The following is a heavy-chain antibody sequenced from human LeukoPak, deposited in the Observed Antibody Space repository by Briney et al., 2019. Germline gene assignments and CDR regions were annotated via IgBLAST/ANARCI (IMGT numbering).Heavy chain of an antibody. Sequence: SQTLSLTCTVSGVSISSGSYYWTWIRQPAGKGLEWIGRIYPSGSTNYNPSLKSRVTISVDTSKNQFSLKLSSVTAADTAVYYCARGTEAAAWHGVDYWGQGTPVTVSS. D-gene: IGHD6-13*01. CDR1: GVSISSGSYY. V-gene: IGHV4-61*02. CDR3: ARGTEAAAWHGVDY. CDR2: IYPSGST. J-gene: IGHJ4*02.